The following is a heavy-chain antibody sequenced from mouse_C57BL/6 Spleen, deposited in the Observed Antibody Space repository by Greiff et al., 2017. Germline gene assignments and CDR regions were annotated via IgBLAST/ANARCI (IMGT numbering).Heavy chain of an antibody. CDR2: IDPEDGDT. J-gene: IGHJ3*01. CDR1: GFNIKDYY. CDR3: ARDYYGSSPWFAY. D-gene: IGHD1-1*01. Sequence: DVQLQESGAELVKPGASVKLSCTASGFNIKDYYMHWVKQRTEQGLEWIGRIDPEDGDTKYAPKFQGKATITADTSSNTAYQQLSSLTSEDTAVYYCARDYYGSSPWFAYWGQGTLVTVSA. V-gene: IGHV14-2*01.